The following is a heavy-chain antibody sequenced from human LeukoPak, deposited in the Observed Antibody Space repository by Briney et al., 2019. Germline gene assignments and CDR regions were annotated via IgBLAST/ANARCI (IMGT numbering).Heavy chain of an antibody. Sequence: PSETLSLTCTVSGGSISTSNSYWGWIRQLPGKGLEWIGNIYYSGSTYYNPSLKSRVTISVDTSKNQFSLRLSSVTAADTAVYYCARASLEGAYDAFDIWGQGTMVTVSS. CDR3: ARASLEGAYDAFDI. CDR2: IYYSGST. V-gene: IGHV4-39*07. D-gene: IGHD3-16*01. J-gene: IGHJ3*02. CDR1: GGSISTSNSY.